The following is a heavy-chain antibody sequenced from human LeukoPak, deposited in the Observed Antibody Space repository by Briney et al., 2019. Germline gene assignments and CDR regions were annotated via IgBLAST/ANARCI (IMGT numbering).Heavy chain of an antibody. CDR1: GFSLTTSGVG. Sequence: ALVEPTQTLTLTCTFSGFSLTTSGVGVGWIRQPPGKALEWLALIYWDDDKRFSSSLKRRLTITKDTSKNQVVLTMTNMDPVDTGTYFCAHGLTWYKAFDFWGPGTLITVSS. D-gene: IGHD1-14*01. CDR2: IYWDDDK. CDR3: AHGLTWYKAFDF. V-gene: IGHV2-5*02. J-gene: IGHJ4*02.